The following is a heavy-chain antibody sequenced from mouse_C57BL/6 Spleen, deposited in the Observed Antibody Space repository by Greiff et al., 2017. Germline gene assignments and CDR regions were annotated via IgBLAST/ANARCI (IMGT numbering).Heavy chain of an antibody. J-gene: IGHJ4*01. D-gene: IGHD2-4*01. CDR2: IYPGDGDT. V-gene: IGHV1-82*01. Sequence: QVQLQQSGPELVKPGASVKISCKASGYAFSSSWMNWVKQRPGKGLEWIGRIYPGDGDTNYNGKFKGKATLTADKSSSTAYMQRSSLTSEDSAVYFGARERDYDVGYAMDYWGQGTSVTVSS. CDR1: GYAFSSSW. CDR3: ARERDYDVGYAMDY.